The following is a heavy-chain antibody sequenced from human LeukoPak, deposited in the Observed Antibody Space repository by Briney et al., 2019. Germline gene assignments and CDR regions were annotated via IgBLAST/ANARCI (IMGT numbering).Heavy chain of an antibody. V-gene: IGHV4-34*01. J-gene: IGHJ5*02. Sequence: SETLSLTCAVYGGSLSGYYWRWIRQPPGKGLEWIGEINHSGSTNYNPSLKSRVTISVDTSKNQFSLKLSSVTAADTAVYYCARQEGYNWNYVGWFDPWGQGTLVTVSS. CDR1: GGSLSGYY. CDR2: INHSGST. CDR3: ARQEGYNWNYVGWFDP. D-gene: IGHD1-7*01.